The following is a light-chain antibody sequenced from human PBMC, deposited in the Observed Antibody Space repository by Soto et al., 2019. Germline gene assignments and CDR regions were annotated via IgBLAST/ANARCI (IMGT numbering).Light chain of an antibody. CDR3: QQYNNYPRT. V-gene: IGKV1-5*01. CDR1: QVISKW. J-gene: IGKJ1*01. Sequence: IPIDQSPSPPASSVRDRGTLTFRASQVISKWLAWYQQKPGKAPNLLIYDASSLESGVPSRFSGSGSETEFTLTISGLQPGDSATYYCQQYNNYPRTFGQGTKVDIK. CDR2: DAS.